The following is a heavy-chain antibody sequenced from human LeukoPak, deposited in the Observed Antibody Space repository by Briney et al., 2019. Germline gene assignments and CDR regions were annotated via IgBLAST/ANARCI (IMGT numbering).Heavy chain of an antibody. CDR2: IIPIFGTA. V-gene: IGHV1-69*01. CDR3: ARGVTMVRGVTSTGNWFDP. J-gene: IGHJ5*02. CDR1: GGTFSSYA. D-gene: IGHD3-10*01. Sequence: SVKVSCKASGGTFSSYAISWVRQSPGQGVEWMGGIIPIFGTANYAQKFQGRVTITADESTSTAYMELSSLRSEDTAVYYCARGVTMVRGVTSTGNWFDPWGQGTLVTVSS.